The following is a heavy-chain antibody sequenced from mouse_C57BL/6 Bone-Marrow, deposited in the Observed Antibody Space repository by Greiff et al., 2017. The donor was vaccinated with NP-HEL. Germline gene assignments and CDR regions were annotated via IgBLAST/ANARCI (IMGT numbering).Heavy chain of an antibody. J-gene: IGHJ3*01. D-gene: IGHD2-5*01. CDR2: IYPRSGNP. CDR1: GYTFTSYG. V-gene: IGHV1-81*01. CDR3: ARGYSNYVWFAY. Sequence: VQLQQSGAELARPGASVKLSCKASGYTFTSYGISWVKQRTGQGLEWIGEIYPRSGNPYYNEKFKGKATLTADKSSSTAYMELRSLTSEDSAVYFCARGYSNYVWFAYWGQGTLVTVSA.